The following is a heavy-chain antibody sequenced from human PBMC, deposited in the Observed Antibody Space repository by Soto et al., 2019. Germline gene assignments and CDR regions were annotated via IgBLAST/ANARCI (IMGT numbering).Heavy chain of an antibody. CDR1: GFTFSSYG. J-gene: IGHJ4*02. V-gene: IGHV3-30*18. CDR2: ISYDGSNK. Sequence: GGSLRLSCAASGFTFSSYGMHWVRQAPGKGLEWVAVISYDGSNKYYADSVKGRFTISRDNSKNTLYLQMNSLRAEDTAVYYCAKELQAPVYYFDYWGQGTLVTVSS. CDR3: AKELQAPVYYFDY.